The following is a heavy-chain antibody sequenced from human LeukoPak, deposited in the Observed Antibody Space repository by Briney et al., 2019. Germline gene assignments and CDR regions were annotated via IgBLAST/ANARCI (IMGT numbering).Heavy chain of an antibody. CDR3: AKRGYYGSGSYLFDY. D-gene: IGHD3-10*01. V-gene: IGHV3-23*01. CDR1: GFTFSSYG. J-gene: IGHJ4*02. Sequence: GGSLRLSCAASGFTFSSYGMSWVRQAPGKGLEWVSAISGSGGSTCYADSVKGRFTISRDNSKNTLYLQMNSLRAEDTAVYYCAKRGYYGSGSYLFDYWGQGTLVTVSS. CDR2: ISGSGGST.